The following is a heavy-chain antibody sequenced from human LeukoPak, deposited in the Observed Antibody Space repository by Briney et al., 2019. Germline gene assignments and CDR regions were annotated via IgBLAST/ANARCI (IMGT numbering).Heavy chain of an antibody. J-gene: IGHJ4*02. CDR2: VKQDGSEK. V-gene: IGHV3-7*01. Sequence: PGGSLRLSCAASGFTFSDYYMSWIRQAPGKGLEWVANVKQDGSEKYYADSVKGRFTISRDNAKNSLYMQMNSLRAEDTAVYYCARELAVTGPFDHWGEGTLVTVYS. CDR3: ARELAVTGPFDH. D-gene: IGHD6-19*01. CDR1: GFTFSDYY.